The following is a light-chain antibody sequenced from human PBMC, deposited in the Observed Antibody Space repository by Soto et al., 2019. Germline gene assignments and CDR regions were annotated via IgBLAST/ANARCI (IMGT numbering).Light chain of an antibody. Sequence: DIQMTQSPSTLSGSVGDRVTITCRASLGIRNYLAWYQQKPGKAPKLVMYAASTLQSGVPSRFSGSGSGTDFTLTISSLQPEDVATYYCQSYNRLPHTFGGGTKVDIK. CDR2: AAS. V-gene: IGKV1-27*01. CDR1: LGIRNY. J-gene: IGKJ4*01. CDR3: QSYNRLPHT.